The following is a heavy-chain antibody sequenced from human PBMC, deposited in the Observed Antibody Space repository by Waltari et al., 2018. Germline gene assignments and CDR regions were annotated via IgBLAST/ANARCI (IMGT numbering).Heavy chain of an antibody. CDR3: ARVRRWLALGYYYYYMDV. D-gene: IGHD6-19*01. J-gene: IGHJ6*03. CDR1: GGSFSGYY. Sequence: QVQLQQWGAGLLKPSETLSLTCAVYGGSFSGYYWSWIRQPPGKGLEWIGEINHSGSTNYTPSLKSRVTISVDTSKNQFSLKLSSVTAADTAVYYCARVRRWLALGYYYYYMDVWGKGTTVTVSS. V-gene: IGHV4-34*01. CDR2: INHSGST.